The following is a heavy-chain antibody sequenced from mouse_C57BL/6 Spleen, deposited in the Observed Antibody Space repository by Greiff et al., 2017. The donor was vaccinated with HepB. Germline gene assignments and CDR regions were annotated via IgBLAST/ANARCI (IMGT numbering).Heavy chain of an antibody. V-gene: IGHV5-17*01. CDR1: GFTFSDYG. Sequence: EVQLVESGGGLVKPGGSLKLSCAASGFTFSDYGMHWVRQAPEKGLEWVAYISSGSSTIYYADTVKGRFTISRDNAKNTLFLQMTSLRSEDTAMYYCERQYSNYFFAYWGQGTLVTVSA. D-gene: IGHD2-5*01. CDR3: ERQYSNYFFAY. J-gene: IGHJ3*01. CDR2: ISSGSSTI.